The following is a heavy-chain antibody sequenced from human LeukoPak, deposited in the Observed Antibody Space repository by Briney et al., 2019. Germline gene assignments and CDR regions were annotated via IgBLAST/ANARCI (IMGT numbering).Heavy chain of an antibody. J-gene: IGHJ3*02. CDR3: ARDMRLEPSQTDAFDI. CDR2: IFYSGST. CDR1: GGSISSYY. D-gene: IGHD1-14*01. V-gene: IGHV4-59*12. Sequence: SETLSLTCTVSGGSISSYYWSWIRQPPGKGLEWIGYIFYSGSTKYNPSLKSRVTISVDTSKNQFSLKLSSVTAADTAVYYCARDMRLEPSQTDAFDIWGQGAMVTVSS.